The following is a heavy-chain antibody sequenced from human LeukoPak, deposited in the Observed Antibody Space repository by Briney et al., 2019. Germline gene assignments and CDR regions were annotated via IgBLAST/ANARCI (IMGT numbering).Heavy chain of an antibody. CDR3: ARLTRWSWVDC. CDR2: IYSGDSS. J-gene: IGHJ4*02. D-gene: IGHD2-15*01. Sequence: TGGSLRLSCAASGFTISSTYMGWVRQAPGKGLEWVSVIYSGDSSYYADSVKGRFTISRDNSKNTLYLQMNSLRAEDTAVYYCARLTRWSWVDCRGQGTLDTVSS. V-gene: IGHV3-53*01. CDR1: GFTISSTY.